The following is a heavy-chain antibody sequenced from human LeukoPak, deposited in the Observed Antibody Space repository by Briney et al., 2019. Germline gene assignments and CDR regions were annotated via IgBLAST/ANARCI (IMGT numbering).Heavy chain of an antibody. Sequence: GASVKVSCKASGYTFTTYAMNWVRQAPGQGLEWMGWINTNTGNPTYAQGFTGRFVFSLDTSVSTAYLQISSLKAEDTAVYYCARAISSGYYYEANLDYWGQGTLVTVSS. D-gene: IGHD3-22*01. CDR1: GYTFTTYA. CDR2: INTNTGNP. V-gene: IGHV7-4-1*02. J-gene: IGHJ4*02. CDR3: ARAISSGYYYEANLDY.